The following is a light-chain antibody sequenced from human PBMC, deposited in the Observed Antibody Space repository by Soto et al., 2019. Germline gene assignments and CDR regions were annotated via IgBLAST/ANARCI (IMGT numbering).Light chain of an antibody. J-gene: IGKJ4*01. Sequence: EIVMTQSPATLSVSPGEGATLPCRASQGIGSTLAWYQHKPGQTPRLLIYDASTRATGVPARFSGSGSGTEFTLTINSLQSEDFAVYYCQRYNNWPLTFGGGTKVESK. CDR2: DAS. CDR3: QRYNNWPLT. CDR1: QGIGST. V-gene: IGKV3-15*01.